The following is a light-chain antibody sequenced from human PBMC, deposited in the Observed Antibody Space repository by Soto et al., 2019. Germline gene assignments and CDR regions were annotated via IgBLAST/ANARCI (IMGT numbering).Light chain of an antibody. CDR3: SSYTSSSTLV. Sequence: QSVLTQPASVSGSPGQPITISCTGTSSDVGGYDYVSWYQQHPGKAPKLIIYEVSNRPSGVSDRFSGSKSGNTASLTISGLQAEDEADYYCSSYTSSSTLVFGGGTKLTVL. J-gene: IGLJ2*01. CDR1: SSDVGGYDY. CDR2: EVS. V-gene: IGLV2-14*01.